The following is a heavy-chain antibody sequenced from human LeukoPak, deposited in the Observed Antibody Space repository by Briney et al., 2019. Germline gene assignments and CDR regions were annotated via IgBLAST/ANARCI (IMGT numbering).Heavy chain of an antibody. D-gene: IGHD3-22*01. V-gene: IGHV3-33*01. CDR3: ARDGALSSGYPIDI. J-gene: IGHJ3*02. CDR2: IWYDGSNK. CDR1: GFTFSSYG. Sequence: GGSLRLSCAASGFTFSSYGMHWVRQAPGKGLEWVAVIWYDGSNKCYADSVKGRFTISRDNSKNTLYLQMNSLRAEDTAVYYCARDGALSSGYPIDIWGQGTMVTVSS.